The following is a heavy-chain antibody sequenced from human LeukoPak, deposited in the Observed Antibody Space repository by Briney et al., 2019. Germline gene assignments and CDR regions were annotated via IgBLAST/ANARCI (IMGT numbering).Heavy chain of an antibody. D-gene: IGHD1-26*01. J-gene: IGHJ4*02. V-gene: IGHV3-30*02. CDR2: IRYDGSNK. Sequence: GGSLRLSCSASGFTFSSYGMHWVRQAPGKGLEWVAFIRYDGSNKYYADSVKGRSTISRDNSKNTLYLQMNSLRAEDTAVYYCAKVVGSYSEIDYWGQGTLVTVSS. CDR1: GFTFSSYG. CDR3: AKVVGSYSEIDY.